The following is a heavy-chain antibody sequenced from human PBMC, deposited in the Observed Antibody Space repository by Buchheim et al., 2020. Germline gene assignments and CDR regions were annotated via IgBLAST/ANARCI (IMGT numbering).Heavy chain of an antibody. CDR2: IKQDGSEK. CDR1: GFTFSSYA. J-gene: IGHJ6*02. V-gene: IGHV3-7*01. D-gene: IGHD5-12*01. CDR3: ARDLATILRYYYYYGMDV. Sequence: EVQLLESGGGLVQPGGSLRLSCAASGFTFSSYAMSWVRQAPGKGLEWVANIKQDGSEKYYVDSVKGRFTISRDNAKNSLYLQMNSLRAEDTAVYYCARDLATILRYYYYYGMDVWGQGTT.